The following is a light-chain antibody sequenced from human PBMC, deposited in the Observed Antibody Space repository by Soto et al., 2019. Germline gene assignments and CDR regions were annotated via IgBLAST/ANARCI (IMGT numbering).Light chain of an antibody. CDR1: QSISIY. V-gene: IGKV1-39*01. Sequence: DIQMTQSPSSLSASVGDRVTITCRASQSISIYLNWFQQKPGKAPNLLIYAASSLQSGVPLRFSGSGSGTDFTLTISSLQPEDFATYYCQQSYSTLWTFGQGTKVELK. CDR3: QQSYSTLWT. J-gene: IGKJ1*01. CDR2: AAS.